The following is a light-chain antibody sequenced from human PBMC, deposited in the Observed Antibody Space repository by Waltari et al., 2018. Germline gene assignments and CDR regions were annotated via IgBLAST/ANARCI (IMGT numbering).Light chain of an antibody. Sequence: EIVLTQSPGTLSLSPGERATLSCRASQSVSRALAWYQQKPGQAPRLLISGASNRATGIPHRFSGSGSGTDFSLTIISLEPEDFAVYYCQHYVRLPATFGQGTKVEIK. V-gene: IGKV3-20*01. J-gene: IGKJ1*01. CDR3: QHYVRLPAT. CDR2: GAS. CDR1: QSVSRA.